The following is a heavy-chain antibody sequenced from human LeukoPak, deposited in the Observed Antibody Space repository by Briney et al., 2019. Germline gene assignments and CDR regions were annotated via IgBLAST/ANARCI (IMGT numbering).Heavy chain of an antibody. V-gene: IGHV3-21*01. CDR2: ISSSSSYI. CDR1: GFTFSSYS. D-gene: IGHD3-22*01. J-gene: IGHJ4*02. CDR3: ARVGYYDSSGYY. Sequence: SGGSLRLSCAASGFTFSSYSMIWVRQAPGKGLEWVSSISSSSSYIYYADSVKGRFTISRGNAKNSLYLQMNSLRAEDTAVYYCARVGYYDSSGYYWGQGTLVTVSS.